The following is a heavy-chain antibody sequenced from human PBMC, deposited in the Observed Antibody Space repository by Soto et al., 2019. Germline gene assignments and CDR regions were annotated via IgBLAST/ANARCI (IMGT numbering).Heavy chain of an antibody. V-gene: IGHV4-39*07. CDR2: IYYSGST. J-gene: IGHJ4*02. D-gene: IGHD3-16*02. CDR1: GGSISSSSYY. Sequence: SETLSLTCTVSGGSISSSSYYWGWIRQPPGKGLEWIGSIYYSGSTYYNPSLKSRVTISVDTSKNQFSLKLSSVTAASTAVYYCARGVGPDQLGIVLPYYFDYWGQGTLVTVSS. CDR3: ARGVGPDQLGIVLPYYFDY.